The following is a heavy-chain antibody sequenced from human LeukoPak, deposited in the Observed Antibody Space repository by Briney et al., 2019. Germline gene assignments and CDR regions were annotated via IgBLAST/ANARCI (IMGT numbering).Heavy chain of an antibody. J-gene: IGHJ4*02. Sequence: GGSLRLSCTASGLTFGDYAMSWFRQAPGKGLEWVGFIRSKAYGGTTEYAASVKGRFTISRDDSKSIAYLQMNSLKTEDTAVYYCTRGRYDILTGSYDYWGQGTLVTVSS. V-gene: IGHV3-49*03. CDR1: GLTFGDYA. CDR2: IRSKAYGGTT. D-gene: IGHD3-9*01. CDR3: TRGRYDILTGSYDY.